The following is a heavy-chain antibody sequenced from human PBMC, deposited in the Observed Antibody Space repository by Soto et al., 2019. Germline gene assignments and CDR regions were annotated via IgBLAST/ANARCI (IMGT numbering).Heavy chain of an antibody. V-gene: IGHV4-59*01. CDR1: GGSLSGYY. Sequence: SETLSLTCTVSGGSLSGYYWSWIRQPPGKGLEWIGYISSIGATNYSPLFQSRVTISVDMSKNQVSLKLTSVAAADMAVYFCARGLSDSGNQFDFWGQGALVTVSS. D-gene: IGHD3-10*01. CDR3: ARGLSDSGNQFDF. CDR2: ISSIGAT. J-gene: IGHJ4*02.